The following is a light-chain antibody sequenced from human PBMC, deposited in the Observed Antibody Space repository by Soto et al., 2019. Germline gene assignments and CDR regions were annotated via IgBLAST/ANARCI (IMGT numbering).Light chain of an antibody. V-gene: IGKV1-39*01. CDR2: AAS. CDR1: QSISNY. Sequence: DMEMTQSPSSLSASVGDRVTITCRASQSISNYLNWYQHKPGKVPKLLIYAASSLQSGVPTRFSGSGSGTDFTPTINSLQPEDFATYYCQQSYGTPLTFGGGTKIEIK. J-gene: IGKJ4*01. CDR3: QQSYGTPLT.